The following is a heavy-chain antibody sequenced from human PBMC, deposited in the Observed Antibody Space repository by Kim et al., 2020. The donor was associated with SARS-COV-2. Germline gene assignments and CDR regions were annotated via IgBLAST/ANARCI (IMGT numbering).Heavy chain of an antibody. D-gene: IGHD7-27*01. CDR1: GDSITSGSYY. V-gene: IGHV4-39*01. Sequence: SETLSLTCTVSGDSITSGSYYWGWIRQPPGKGLEWIGSIHYGGTTYYNPSLKSRVTISVDTSVNQFSLTLRSLTAADTALYYCAGLPPTLGYRWYFSLWG. J-gene: IGHJ2*01. CDR3: AGLPPTLGYRWYFSL. CDR2: IHYGGTT.